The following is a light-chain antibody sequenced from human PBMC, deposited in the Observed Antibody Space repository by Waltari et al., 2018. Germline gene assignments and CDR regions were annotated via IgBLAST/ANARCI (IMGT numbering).Light chain of an antibody. V-gene: IGLV1-44*01. Sequence: QSELTQPPSASGTPGQKVTISCSGRYSNVGNNVVNWYQQFPGTAPNRLVYRSDDRPSGVPDRFSGSKSGTSASLAIIGLRSDDEADYYCASWDDSLNGRWVFGGGTKLTVL. J-gene: IGLJ2*01. CDR1: YSNVGNNV. CDR2: RSD. CDR3: ASWDDSLNGRWV.